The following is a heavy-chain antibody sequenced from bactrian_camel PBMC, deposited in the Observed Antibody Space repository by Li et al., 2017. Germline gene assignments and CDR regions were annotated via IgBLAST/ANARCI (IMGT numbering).Heavy chain of an antibody. J-gene: IGHJ4*01. CDR1: GRNYVKWC. V-gene: IGHV3S53*01. CDR2: IDRNGRI. D-gene: IGHD1*01. Sequence: QVQLVESGGDSVQAGGSLRLSCAASGRNYVKWCMGWFRQVPGKEREGVATIDRNGRISYADSVKGRFTISKDNANNTVNLMMNSLKPEDTAMYYCAANFGPYCSGPYLARRANFLGQGTQVTVS.